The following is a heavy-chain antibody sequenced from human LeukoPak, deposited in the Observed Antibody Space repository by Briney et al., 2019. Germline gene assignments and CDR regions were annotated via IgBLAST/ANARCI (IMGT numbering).Heavy chain of an antibody. J-gene: IGHJ4*02. CDR3: ATHPYAIAAAGIP. CDR1: GFTFSSFE. D-gene: IGHD6-13*01. Sequence: GGSLRLSCAASGFTFSSFEMTWVRQAPGKGLEWVSYISGSGSDIFYADSVKGRFTISRDNAQSSLYLQMNSLRAEDTAVYYCATHPYAIAAAGIPWGQGTLVTVSS. CDR2: ISGSGSDI. V-gene: IGHV3-48*03.